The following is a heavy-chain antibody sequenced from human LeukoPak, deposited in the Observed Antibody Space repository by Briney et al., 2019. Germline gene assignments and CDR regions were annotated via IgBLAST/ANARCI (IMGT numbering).Heavy chain of an antibody. D-gene: IGHD1-26*01. J-gene: IGHJ4*02. CDR2: ISSSGSTI. CDR1: GFTFSSYE. V-gene: IGHV3-48*03. CDR3: AKSVVNSGTYIPFDS. Sequence: GGSLRLSCAASGFTFSSYEMNWVRQAPGKGLEWVSYISSSGSTIYYADSVKGRFTISRDKSTNSLYLQMNSLRAEDTAIYYCAKSVVNSGTYIPFDSWGQGTLVTVSS.